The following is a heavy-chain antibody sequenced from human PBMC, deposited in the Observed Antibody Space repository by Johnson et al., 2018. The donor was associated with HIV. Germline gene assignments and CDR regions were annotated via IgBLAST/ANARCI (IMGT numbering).Heavy chain of an antibody. J-gene: IGHJ3*01. D-gene: IGHD2-21*02. CDR1: GFTFSRYA. V-gene: IGHV3-30-3*01. Sequence: QVQLVESGGGVVQPGRSLRLSCAASGFTFSRYAMHWVRQAPGKGLEWVAVISYDGSNKYYADSVKGRFTISRDNSKNTLYLQMDSLRAEDTALYYCARDGWAYCGGDCFSDAFDLWGQGTMVTVSS. CDR3: ARDGWAYCGGDCFSDAFDL. CDR2: ISYDGSNK.